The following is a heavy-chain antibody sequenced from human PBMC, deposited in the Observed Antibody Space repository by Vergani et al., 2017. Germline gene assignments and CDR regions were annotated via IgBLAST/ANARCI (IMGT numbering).Heavy chain of an antibody. D-gene: IGHD4-11*01. CDR1: GFTIHNYW. CDR3: VSDPWTTVNINY. Sequence: EVQLVQSGGGLVQPGGSLRLSCAASGFTIHNYWMHWVRQAPGKGLVWLSRISPDGSTTYYVDSVKGRFAISRDNAKNTLDRQMNNLRAEDTAVYYCVSDPWTTVNINYWSQGSLVTVSS. V-gene: IGHV3-74*01. J-gene: IGHJ4*02. CDR2: ISPDGSTT.